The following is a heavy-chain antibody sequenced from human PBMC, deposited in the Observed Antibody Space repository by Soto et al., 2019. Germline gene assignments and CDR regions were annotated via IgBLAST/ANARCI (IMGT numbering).Heavy chain of an antibody. D-gene: IGHD3-10*01. J-gene: IGHJ4*02. V-gene: IGHV3-23*01. Sequence: GGSLGLSCEASGFTFSSYAMSWVRQAPGKGLEWVSAISGRGGSTYYADSVKGRFTISIDNSKNTLYLQMNSLRAEDTAVYYCAKDPLVPFWGQPTLLTVPS. CDR3: AKDPLVPF. CDR2: ISGRGGST. CDR1: GFTFSSYA.